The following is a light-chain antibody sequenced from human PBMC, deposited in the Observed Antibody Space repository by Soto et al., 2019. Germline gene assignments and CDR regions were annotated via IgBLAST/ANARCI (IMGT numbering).Light chain of an antibody. CDR2: AAS. CDR3: HNYNSAPRT. J-gene: IGKJ1*01. V-gene: IGKV1-27*01. CDR1: RGINSF. Sequence: IQMTQSPSSLSASVGDRVTVTCRASRGINSFLAWYQQKPGKVPKLLIYAASTLQSGVPTRFRGSGSGTDFTLTISSLQPEDVATYYCHNYNSAPRTFGQGTKVDIK.